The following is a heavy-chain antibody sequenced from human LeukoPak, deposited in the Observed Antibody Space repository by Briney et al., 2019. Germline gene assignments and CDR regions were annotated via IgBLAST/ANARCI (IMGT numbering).Heavy chain of an antibody. Sequence: ASAKVSCTASGYTFTSYGISWVRQAPGQGLEWMGWISAYNGNTNYAQKLQGRVTMTTDTSTSTAYMELRSLRSDDTAVYYCARGLGDYYDSSGYYRVELELDIWGQGTMVTVSS. CDR1: GYTFTSYG. CDR2: ISAYNGNT. J-gene: IGHJ3*02. CDR3: ARGLGDYYDSSGYYRVELELDI. D-gene: IGHD3-22*01. V-gene: IGHV1-18*01.